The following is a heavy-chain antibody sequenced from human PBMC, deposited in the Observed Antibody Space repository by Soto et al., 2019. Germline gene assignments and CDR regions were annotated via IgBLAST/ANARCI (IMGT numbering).Heavy chain of an antibody. CDR3: AKGFHYDDTRSIDH. D-gene: IGHD4-17*01. CDR1: GFAFSSQA. J-gene: IGHJ4*02. V-gene: IGHV3-23*01. CDR2: ITNTGRTT. Sequence: VRSLRRSCAASGFAFSSQALSWVRQAPGKGLKWVSSITNTGRTTHYADSVKGRFTISRDNSKNTLYVQMNNLRADDTAVYYCAKGFHYDDTRSIDHGGQGTLVTVSS.